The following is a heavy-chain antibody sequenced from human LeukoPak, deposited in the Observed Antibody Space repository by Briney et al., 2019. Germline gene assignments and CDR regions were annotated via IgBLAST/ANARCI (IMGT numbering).Heavy chain of an antibody. Sequence: GGSLRLSCAASGFTFSDYYMSWIRQAPGKGLEWLSYISSSSSTIYYADSVKGRFTISRDNSKNTLYLQMNSLRAEDTAVYYCAKDEAYYDSSGYPLIDYWGQGTLVTVSS. CDR2: ISSSSSTI. V-gene: IGHV3-11*04. CDR3: AKDEAYYDSSGYPLIDY. D-gene: IGHD3-22*01. J-gene: IGHJ4*02. CDR1: GFTFSDYY.